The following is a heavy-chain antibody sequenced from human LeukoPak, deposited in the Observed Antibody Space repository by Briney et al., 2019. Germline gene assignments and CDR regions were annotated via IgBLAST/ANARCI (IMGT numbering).Heavy chain of an antibody. CDR1: GDSIASSGYY. V-gene: IGHV4-61*02. D-gene: IGHD3-22*01. J-gene: IGHJ3*02. Sequence: SETLSLTCTVSGDSIASSGYYWSWIRQPAGKGLEWIGRIYSSGSTNYNPSLNSRLTMSADTSKNQFSLKLSSVTAADTAAYYCARGAYDSSGYGAFDIWGQGTMVTVSS. CDR3: ARGAYDSSGYGAFDI. CDR2: IYSSGST.